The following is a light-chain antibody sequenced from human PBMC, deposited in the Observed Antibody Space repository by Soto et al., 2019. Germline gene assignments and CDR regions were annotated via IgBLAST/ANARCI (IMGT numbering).Light chain of an antibody. Sequence: EIVLTQSLGTLSLSPGERATLSCRASQSVSRTYLAWYQQKPVHAPRLLIYATSSRATGIPDRFSGSGYGTDFALTISRLEPEDFAVDDCQQYGRYGEFGKGTKVDI. CDR2: ATS. CDR3: QQYGRYGE. V-gene: IGKV3-20*01. J-gene: IGKJ1*01. CDR1: QSVSRTY.